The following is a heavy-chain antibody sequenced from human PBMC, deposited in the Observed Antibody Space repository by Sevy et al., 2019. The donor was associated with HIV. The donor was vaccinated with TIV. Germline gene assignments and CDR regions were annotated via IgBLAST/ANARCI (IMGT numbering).Heavy chain of an antibody. V-gene: IGHV1-2*02. CDR3: ARMGDYSDSSGYYPLKF. J-gene: IGHJ4*02. CDR2: INPNNGGT. Sequence: ASVKVSCKASGYTFTGYYVHWVRQAPGQELEWMGWINPNNGGTYFAKKFQDSVTLTTDTSVNTAYMELRSLTFDDTAIYYCARMGDYSDSSGYYPLKFWGQGTLVTVSS. D-gene: IGHD3-22*01. CDR1: GYTFTGYY.